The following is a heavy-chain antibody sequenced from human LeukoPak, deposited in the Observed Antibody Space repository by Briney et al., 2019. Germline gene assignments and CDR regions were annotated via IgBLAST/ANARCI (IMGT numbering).Heavy chain of an antibody. CDR3: ARQSRDGSKTRGYYFDY. CDR1: GYSFTNYW. Sequence: GASLQISCKGSGYSFTNYWIAWVRQLPGKGLEWMGIIYPGDSDTRDSPSFQGQVTISADKSISTAYLQWSSLKASDTAMYYCARQSRDGSKTRGYYFDYWGQGTLVTVSS. J-gene: IGHJ4*02. CDR2: IYPGDSDT. V-gene: IGHV5-51*01. D-gene: IGHD3-10*01.